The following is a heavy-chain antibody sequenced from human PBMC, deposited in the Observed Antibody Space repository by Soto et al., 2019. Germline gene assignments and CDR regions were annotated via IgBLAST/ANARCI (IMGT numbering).Heavy chain of an antibody. D-gene: IGHD6-13*01. Sequence: SETLSLTCTVSGGSISSYYWSWIRQPPGKGLGWIGYIYYSGSTNYNPSLKSRVTISVDTSKNQFSLKLSSVTAADTAVYYCASSPAAYSSSWYMYWFDPWGQGTLVTVSS. CDR2: IYYSGST. J-gene: IGHJ5*02. CDR1: GGSISSYY. CDR3: ASSPAAYSSSWYMYWFDP. V-gene: IGHV4-59*01.